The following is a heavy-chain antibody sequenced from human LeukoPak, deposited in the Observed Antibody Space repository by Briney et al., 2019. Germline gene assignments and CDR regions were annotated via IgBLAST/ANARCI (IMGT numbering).Heavy chain of an antibody. V-gene: IGHV4-59*08. Sequence: SETLSLTCSVSGGSVSSYYWSWIRQPPGKGLEWIEYVYYTGSTNYNPSLKSRVTMFEDKSKNQFSLRLYSVTVADTAVYYCARHFAYSSSSYFDYWGQGSLVTVSS. CDR1: GGSVSSYY. J-gene: IGHJ4*02. D-gene: IGHD6-6*01. CDR2: VYYTGST. CDR3: ARHFAYSSSSYFDY.